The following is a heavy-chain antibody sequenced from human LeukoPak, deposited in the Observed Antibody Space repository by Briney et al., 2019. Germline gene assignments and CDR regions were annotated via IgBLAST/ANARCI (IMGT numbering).Heavy chain of an antibody. D-gene: IGHD3-16*01. J-gene: IGHJ4*02. CDR1: GYTFTSYG. CDR3: ARDSDPGNYDYVWGSYWDQRNDY. CDR2: ISAYNGNT. Sequence: ASVKVSCKASGYTFTSYGISWVRQAPGQGLEWMGWISAYNGNTNYAQKLQGRVTMTTDTSTSTAYMELRSLRSDDTAVYYCARDSDPGNYDYVWGSYWDQRNDYWGQGTLVTVSS. V-gene: IGHV1-18*01.